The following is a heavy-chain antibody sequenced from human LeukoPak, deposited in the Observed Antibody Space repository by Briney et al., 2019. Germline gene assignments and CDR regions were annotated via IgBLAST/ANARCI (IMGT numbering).Heavy chain of an antibody. D-gene: IGHD3-9*01. Sequence: GGSLRLSCAASGFLVSSYYMSWVRQAPGKGLEWVSVIYSGGNTYYADSVKGRFTISRDNAKNSLYLQMNSLRAEDTAVYYCARDQSSSLRYSDWVPTPWGQGTLVTVSS. CDR2: IYSGGNT. CDR1: GFLVSSYY. J-gene: IGHJ5*02. CDR3: ARDQSSSLRYSDWVPTP. V-gene: IGHV3-66*01.